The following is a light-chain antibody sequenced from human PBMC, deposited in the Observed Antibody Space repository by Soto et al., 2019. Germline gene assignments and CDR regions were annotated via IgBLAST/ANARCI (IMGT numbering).Light chain of an antibody. V-gene: IGKV3-15*01. Sequence: EVVLTQSPATLSVSPGERATLSCRASQSVGTNLAWYQQKPGQAPRLLIYGASTRATGIPGRFSGSGSGTEFILTISSLQSEDFAVYYCQQYKNWPRTFGQGTKVEIK. CDR1: QSVGTN. CDR2: GAS. CDR3: QQYKNWPRT. J-gene: IGKJ1*01.